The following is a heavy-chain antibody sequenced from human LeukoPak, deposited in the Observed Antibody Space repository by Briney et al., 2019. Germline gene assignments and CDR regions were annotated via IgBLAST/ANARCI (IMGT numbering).Heavy chain of an antibody. Sequence: SGGSLRLSCAASGFTFSSYAMSWVRQAPGKGLEWVSAVSGSGGSTYYADSVKGRFTISRDNSKNTLYLQMNSLRAEDTAVYYCAKDMDTYYYGSGGLRIFDYWGQGTLVPVSS. J-gene: IGHJ4*02. V-gene: IGHV3-23*01. CDR2: VSGSGGST. D-gene: IGHD3-10*01. CDR3: AKDMDTYYYGSGGLRIFDY. CDR1: GFTFSSYA.